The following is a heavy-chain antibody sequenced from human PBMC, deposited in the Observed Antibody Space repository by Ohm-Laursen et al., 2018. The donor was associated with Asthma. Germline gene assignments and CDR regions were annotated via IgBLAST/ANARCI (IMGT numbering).Heavy chain of an antibody. CDR2: IYYSGST. CDR1: GASFSTYY. Sequence: SQTLSLTCPLSGASFSTYYWGWIRQPPGKGLEWIGYIYYSGSTNYNPSLKSRVTISVDTSKNQFSLNLRSVTAADTAVYYCAREATIITRYFDSRGQGTLVTVSS. D-gene: IGHD5-12*01. CDR3: AREATIITRYFDS. J-gene: IGHJ4*02. V-gene: IGHV4-59*12.